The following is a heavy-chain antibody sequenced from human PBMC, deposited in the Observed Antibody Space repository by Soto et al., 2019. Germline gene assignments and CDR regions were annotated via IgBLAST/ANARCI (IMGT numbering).Heavy chain of an antibody. J-gene: IGHJ4*02. CDR2: IYWDDDK. CDR1: GFSHSTSGVG. CDR3: AHIQTLREWSLDS. V-gene: IGHV2-5*02. D-gene: IGHD3-3*01. Sequence: QLTLKEAGPTLVKPTKTLTLTWTFSGFSHSTSGVGVGWIRQHPGKALEWLALIYWDDDKRYRQYLKSRVTIDQDTSKHQVVLTMTNMDPVYTATYCCAHIQTLREWSLDSWVQGILVTVSS.